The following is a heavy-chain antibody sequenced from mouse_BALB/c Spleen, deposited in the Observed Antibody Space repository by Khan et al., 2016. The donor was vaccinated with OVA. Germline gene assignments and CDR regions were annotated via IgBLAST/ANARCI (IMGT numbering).Heavy chain of an antibody. CDR3: SRSNGNSLFAY. CDR1: GYTFTNYG. CDR2: INTYTGEP. D-gene: IGHD2-1*01. Sequence: QIQLVQSGPELKKPGETVKISCKASGYTFTNYGMNWVKQAPGKGLKWMGWINTYTGEPTYADDFKGRFAFSLETSANTAYLQINYLTNEDTATYFCSRSNGNSLFAYWGQGTLVTVSA. J-gene: IGHJ3*01. V-gene: IGHV9-3-1*01.